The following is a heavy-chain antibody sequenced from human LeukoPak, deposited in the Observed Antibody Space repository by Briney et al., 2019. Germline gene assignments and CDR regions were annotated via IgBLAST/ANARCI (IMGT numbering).Heavy chain of an antibody. V-gene: IGHV1-69*04. Sequence: SVKVSCKASGGTFSSYAISWVRQAPGQGLEWMGRIIPIFGIANYAQKFQGRVTITADKSTSTAYMELSSLRSEDTAVYYCASLYNWNHPLWYWGQGTLVTVSS. J-gene: IGHJ4*02. CDR3: ASLYNWNHPLWY. CDR1: GGTFSSYA. D-gene: IGHD1-1*01. CDR2: IIPIFGIA.